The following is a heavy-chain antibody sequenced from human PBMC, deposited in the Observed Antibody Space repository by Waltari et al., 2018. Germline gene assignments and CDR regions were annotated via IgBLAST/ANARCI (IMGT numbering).Heavy chain of an antibody. J-gene: IGHJ6*02. Sequence: QVQLVESGGGVVQPGGSLRLSCAASGFTFSSYGMHWVRQAPGKGLEWVAFIRYDGSNKYYADSVKGRFTISRDNSKNTLYLQMNSLRAEDTAVYYCAKDKLAGYYDSSGYGMDVWGQGTTVTVSS. D-gene: IGHD3-22*01. CDR3: AKDKLAGYYDSSGYGMDV. CDR1: GFTFSSYG. CDR2: IRYDGSNK. V-gene: IGHV3-30*02.